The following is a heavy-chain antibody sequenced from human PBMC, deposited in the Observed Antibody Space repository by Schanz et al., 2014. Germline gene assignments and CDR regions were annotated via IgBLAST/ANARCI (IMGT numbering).Heavy chain of an antibody. CDR3: ARGQSSGFSYAEMAFDL. CDR2: ISGNSIFT. J-gene: IGHJ2*01. V-gene: IGHV3-48*02. Sequence: EVQLVESGGAFVQPGGSLRLSCEVSGFTFSDYSMTWVRQPPGKGLEWVSYISGNSIFTYNAKSVRGRFTISRDNAKNSLYLQMNSLRDDDTAIYYCARGQSSGFSYAEMAFDLWGRGTRVSVSS. CDR1: GFTFSDYS. D-gene: IGHD3-22*01.